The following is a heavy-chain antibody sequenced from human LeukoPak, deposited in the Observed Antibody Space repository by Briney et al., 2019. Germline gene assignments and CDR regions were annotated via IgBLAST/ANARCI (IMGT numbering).Heavy chain of an antibody. V-gene: IGHV4-39*07. CDR2: IYYSGGT. CDR1: GGSISSNSYY. Sequence: SETLSLTCYVSGGSISSNSYYWGWIRQPPGKGLEWIGNIYYSGGTFYNPSLQSRVTISLDTSKNQFSLKLSSVTAADTAVYYCARDFVRWRFDYWGQGTLVTVSS. J-gene: IGHJ4*02. D-gene: IGHD4-23*01. CDR3: ARDFVRWRFDY.